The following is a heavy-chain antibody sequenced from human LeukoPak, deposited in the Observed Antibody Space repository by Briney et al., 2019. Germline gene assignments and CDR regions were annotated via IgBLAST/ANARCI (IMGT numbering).Heavy chain of an antibody. V-gene: IGHV4-4*07. J-gene: IGHJ3*02. CDR3: TRDAPTAVTGAFDI. CDR1: GDSISSYD. D-gene: IGHD6-19*01. CDR2: IYISGST. Sequence: SETLSLTCAVSGDSISSYDWNWIRQPAGKGLEGIGRIYISGSTNYNPSLKGRVTMSVDTSKNQFSLTLTSVTAADAALYYCTRDAPTAVTGAFDIWGQGTMVTVSS.